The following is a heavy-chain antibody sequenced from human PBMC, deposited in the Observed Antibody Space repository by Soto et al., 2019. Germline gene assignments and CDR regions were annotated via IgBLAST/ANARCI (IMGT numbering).Heavy chain of an antibody. CDR2: TYYRSKWYN. V-gene: IGHV6-1*01. Sequence: PSQTLSLTCAISGDSVSSNSAAWNWIRQSPSRGLEWLGRTYYRSKWYNDYAVSVKSRITIKPDTSKNHFSLQLNSVTPEDTAVYYCARDRTKAGEVPEDFYYYGVDVWGQGTTVTVSS. CDR3: ARDRTKAGEVPEDFYYYGVDV. D-gene: IGHD1-26*01. CDR1: GDSVSSNSAA. J-gene: IGHJ6*02.